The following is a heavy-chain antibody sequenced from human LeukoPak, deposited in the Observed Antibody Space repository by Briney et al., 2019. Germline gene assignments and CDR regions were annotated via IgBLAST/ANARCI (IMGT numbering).Heavy chain of an antibody. CDR1: GFTFSSYG. V-gene: IGHV3-30*02. J-gene: IGHJ4*02. Sequence: GRSLRLSCAASGFTFSSYGMHWVRQAPGKGLEWVAFIRYDGSNKYYADSVKGRFTISRDNSKNTLYLQMNSLRAEDTAVYYCAREQWLVPDYWGQGTLVTVSS. CDR3: AREQWLVPDY. D-gene: IGHD6-19*01. CDR2: IRYDGSNK.